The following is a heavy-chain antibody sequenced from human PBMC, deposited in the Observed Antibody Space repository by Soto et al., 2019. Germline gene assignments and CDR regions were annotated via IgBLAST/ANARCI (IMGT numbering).Heavy chain of an antibody. CDR3: ARAREGDYGDYRADY. J-gene: IGHJ4*02. V-gene: IGHV1-2*02. Sequence: ASVKVSCKASGYTFTGYYIHWVRQAPGQGLEGMGCINPNSGGTNYAQKFQGRVTMTRDTSISTVYMELKWLRSDDTAVYFCARAREGDYGDYRADYWGQGTLVTVSS. CDR1: GYTFTGYY. D-gene: IGHD4-17*01. CDR2: INPNSGGT.